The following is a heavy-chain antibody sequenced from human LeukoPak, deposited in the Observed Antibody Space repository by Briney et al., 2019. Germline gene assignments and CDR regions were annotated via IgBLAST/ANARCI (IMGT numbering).Heavy chain of an antibody. V-gene: IGHV3-15*01. J-gene: IGHJ4*02. Sequence: GGSLRLSCAASGFTFSNAWMSWVRQAPGKGLEWVGRIKSKTDGGTTDYAAPVKGRFTISRDDSKNTLYLQMNSLKTEDTAVYYCTTDPGALIVGALLFDYWGQGTLVTVSS. CDR3: TTDPGALIVGALLFDY. D-gene: IGHD1-26*01. CDR1: GFTFSNAW. CDR2: IKSKTDGGTT.